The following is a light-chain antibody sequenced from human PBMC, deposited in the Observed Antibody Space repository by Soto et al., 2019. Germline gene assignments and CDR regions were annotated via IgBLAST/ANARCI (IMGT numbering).Light chain of an antibody. J-gene: IGKJ1*01. Sequence: EIVLTQSPGTLSLSPGERATLSCRASQAVRSEYFAWYQQKPGQPPRLLIFGASTRATGIPARFSGSGSGTEFTLTISSLQSEDFAVYYCQQYNNWRRTFGQGTKV. CDR3: QQYNNWRRT. CDR1: QAVRSEY. V-gene: IGKV3-15*01. CDR2: GAS.